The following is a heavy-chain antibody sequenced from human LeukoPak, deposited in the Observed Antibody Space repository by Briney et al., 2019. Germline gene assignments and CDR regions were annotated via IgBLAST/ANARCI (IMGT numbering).Heavy chain of an antibody. D-gene: IGHD2-15*01. CDR1: GGSFSGYY. CDR2: INHSGST. Sequence: SEPLSVNCAVYGGSFSGYYWSWIRQPQGKRLEWIGEINHSGSTNYSPSLQSRVTISVDTSKNQFSLKLSSVTAADTAVYYCARGVYCSGGNCYLPLDSWGQGTLVTVSS. J-gene: IGHJ4*02. CDR3: ARGVYCSGGNCYLPLDS. V-gene: IGHV4-34*01.